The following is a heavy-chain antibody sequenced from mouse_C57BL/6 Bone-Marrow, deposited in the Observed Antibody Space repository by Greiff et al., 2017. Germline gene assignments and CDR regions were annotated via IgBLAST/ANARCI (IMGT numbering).Heavy chain of an antibody. V-gene: IGHV5-6*02. Sequence: EVMLVESGGDLVKPGGSLKLSCAASGFTFSSYGMSWVRQTPDKRLEWVATISSGGSYTYYPDSVKGRFTISRDNAKNTLYLQISSLKSEDTAMYYCARHVTSPLYYFDYWGQGTTLTVSS. J-gene: IGHJ2*01. CDR1: GFTFSSYG. CDR3: ARHVTSPLYYFDY. D-gene: IGHD2-12*01. CDR2: ISSGGSYT.